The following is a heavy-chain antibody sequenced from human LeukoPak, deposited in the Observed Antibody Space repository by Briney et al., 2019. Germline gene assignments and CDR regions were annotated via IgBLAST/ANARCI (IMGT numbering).Heavy chain of an antibody. CDR3: ASNTKYYEGSGHYVFDF. CDR1: GGTFITYA. V-gene: IGHV1-69*13. D-gene: IGHD3-22*01. Sequence: SVTVSCKASGGTFITYAISWVRQAPGQGLEWMGGIIPFLGTAKYPQRFQGRVTITADEITSTAYMELSSLTSEDTAVYYCASNTKYYEGSGHYVFDFWGQGTLVSVSS. J-gene: IGHJ4*02. CDR2: IIPFLGTA.